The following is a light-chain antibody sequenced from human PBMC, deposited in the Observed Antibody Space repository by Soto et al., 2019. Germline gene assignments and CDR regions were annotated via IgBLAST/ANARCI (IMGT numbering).Light chain of an antibody. CDR3: QQANSFPLT. Sequence: DTQMTQSPASVSASVGDRVTITCRASQYVSSWLAWYQQKPGKAPKRLIFDASNLASGVPSRFSGSGSGTHFTLTISSLQPEDVATYYCQQANSFPLTFGGGTKVEIK. V-gene: IGKV1-12*01. CDR1: QYVSSW. J-gene: IGKJ4*01. CDR2: DAS.